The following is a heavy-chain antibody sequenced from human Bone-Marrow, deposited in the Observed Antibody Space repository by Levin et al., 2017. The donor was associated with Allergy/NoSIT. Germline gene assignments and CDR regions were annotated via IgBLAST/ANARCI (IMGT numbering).Heavy chain of an antibody. V-gene: IGHV3-23*01. CDR1: GFTFNTFA. CDR2: ITVGVHTT. Sequence: GESLKISCTTSGFTFNTFAMSWVRQAPGKGLEWVSAITVGVHTTYYADSVKGRFTISRDDPKKTLYLEMNSLRVEDTAVYYCVPVAGTSGSWGQGTLVIVS. CDR3: VPVAGTSGS. D-gene: IGHD3-22*01. J-gene: IGHJ4*02.